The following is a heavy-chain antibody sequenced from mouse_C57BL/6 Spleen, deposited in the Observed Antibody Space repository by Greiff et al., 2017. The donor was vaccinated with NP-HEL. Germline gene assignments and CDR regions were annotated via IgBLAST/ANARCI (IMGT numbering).Heavy chain of an antibody. CDR1: GFSFNTYA. V-gene: IGHV10-1*01. J-gene: IGHJ4*01. CDR3: VRHSLYYYGSSHAMDY. D-gene: IGHD1-1*01. Sequence: EVQGVESGGGLVQPKGSLKLSCAASGFSFNTYAMNWVRQAPGKGLEWVARIRSKSNNYATYYADSVKDRFTISRDDSESMLYLQMNNLKTEDTDMYYCVRHSLYYYGSSHAMDYWGQGTSVTVSS. CDR2: IRSKSNNYAT.